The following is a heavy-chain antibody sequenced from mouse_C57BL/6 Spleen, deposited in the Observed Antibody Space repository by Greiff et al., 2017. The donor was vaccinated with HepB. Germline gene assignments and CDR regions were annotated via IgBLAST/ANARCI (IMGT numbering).Heavy chain of an antibody. V-gene: IGHV1-61*01. Sequence: QVQLQQPGAELVRPGSSVKLSCKASGYTFTSYWMDWVKQRPGQGLEWIGNIYPSDSETHYNQKFKDKATLTVDKSSSTAYMQLSSLTSEDSAVYYCARRDSSGPYFDYWGQGTTLTVSS. CDR2: IYPSDSET. D-gene: IGHD3-2*02. CDR1: GYTFTSYW. J-gene: IGHJ2*01. CDR3: ARRDSSGPYFDY.